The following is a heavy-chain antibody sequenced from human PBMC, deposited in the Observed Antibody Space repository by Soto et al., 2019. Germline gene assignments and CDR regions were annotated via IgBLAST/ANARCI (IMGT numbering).Heavy chain of an antibody. J-gene: IGHJ6*02. CDR2: INPRSGGT. CDR3: APCTGGSCYYYGMDI. V-gene: IGHV1-2*02. CDR1: GYTFSAYY. D-gene: IGHD2-15*01. Sequence: QVQLEQSGAEVKKPGASVKVSCEGSGYTFSAYYIHWVRQAPGQGLEWMGWINPRSGGTNFAQKFQGRVTMTRDTSISTAYMELTRLMSNDTAVYYCAPCTGGSCYYYGMDIWGQGTTVTVSS.